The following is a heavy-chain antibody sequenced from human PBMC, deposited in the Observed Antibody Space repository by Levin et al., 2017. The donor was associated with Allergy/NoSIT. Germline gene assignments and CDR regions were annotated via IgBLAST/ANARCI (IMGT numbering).Heavy chain of an antibody. CDR2: INPNSGGT. J-gene: IGHJ6*02. V-gene: IGHV1-2*03. D-gene: IGHD3-9*01. CDR3: ARVGGYYILTTSGSYDGMDV. CDR1: GYTFIAYY. Sequence: LGASVKVSCKASGYTFIAYYIHWVRQAPGQGLEWMGWINPNSGGTNYAQKFQGRVTMTRDTSISTAYMDLSMLTSDDTAVYYCARVGGYYILTTSGSYDGMDVWGQGTTVTVSS.